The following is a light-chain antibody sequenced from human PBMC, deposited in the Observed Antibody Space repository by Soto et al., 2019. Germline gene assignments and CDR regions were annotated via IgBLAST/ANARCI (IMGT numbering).Light chain of an antibody. CDR3: RPYVGNNNLV. CDR2: EVN. Sequence: QSALTQPPSASGSPGQSVTISCTGTSSDVGAYNYVSWYQQLPGKAPKLMIYEVNKRPSGVPDRFSGSKSGNTASLTVSGLQAEDEADYFCRPYVGNNNLVFGGGTKLTVL. J-gene: IGLJ2*01. V-gene: IGLV2-8*01. CDR1: SSDVGAYNY.